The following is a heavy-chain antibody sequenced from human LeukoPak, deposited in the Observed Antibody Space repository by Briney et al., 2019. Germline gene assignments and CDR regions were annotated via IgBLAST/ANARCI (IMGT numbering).Heavy chain of an antibody. CDR1: GGSISSGSYY. J-gene: IGHJ4*02. V-gene: IGHV4-61*10. D-gene: IGHD5-24*01. CDR3: ARGLQHIDY. Sequence: PSETLSLTCTVPGGSISSGSYYWSWIGQPAGKGLEWIGYIYYSGSTNYNPSLRSRVTISVDTSKNQFSLKLSSVTAADTAVYYCARGLQHIDYWGQGTLVTVSS. CDR2: IYYSGST.